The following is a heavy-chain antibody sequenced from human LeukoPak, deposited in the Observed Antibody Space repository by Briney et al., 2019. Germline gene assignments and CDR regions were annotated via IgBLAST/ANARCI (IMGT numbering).Heavy chain of an antibody. CDR3: ARAIIAAAGSDAFDI. V-gene: IGHV4-59*01. J-gene: IGHJ3*02. D-gene: IGHD6-13*01. CDR2: IYYSGST. Sequence: SETLSLTCTVSGGSISSYYWSWIRQPPGKGLEWIGYIYYSGSTNYNPSLKSRVTISIDTSKNQFSLKLSSVTAADTAVYYCARAIIAAAGSDAFDIWGQGTMVTVSS. CDR1: GGSISSYY.